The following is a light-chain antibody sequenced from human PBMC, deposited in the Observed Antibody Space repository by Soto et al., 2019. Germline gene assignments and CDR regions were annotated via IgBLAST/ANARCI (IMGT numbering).Light chain of an antibody. CDR3: QQYNNWWT. CDR2: GES. Sequence: EVVMTQYPATLSVSPGERATLSCTASQSINSNLAWYQQRPGQSPRLLIYGESTRATGIPARFSGSGSGTEFTLTISSLQSEDFAVYYCQQYNNWWTFGQGTKVDIK. V-gene: IGKV3-15*01. J-gene: IGKJ1*01. CDR1: QSINSN.